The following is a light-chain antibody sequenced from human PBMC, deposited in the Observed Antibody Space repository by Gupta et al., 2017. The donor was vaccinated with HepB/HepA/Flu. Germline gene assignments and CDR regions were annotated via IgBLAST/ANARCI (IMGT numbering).Light chain of an antibody. V-gene: IGLV1-44*01. Sequence: HYVLAQPPSASGTPGQRVTISCSGRTSNIGTNTVTWYQQLPGAAPKLLIYSNNQRPSGVPDRFSASKSGTSASLAISGLQSEDEADYYCATWDDSLSGQVFGGGTKLTVL. CDR1: TSNIGTNT. CDR3: ATWDDSLSGQV. CDR2: SNN. J-gene: IGLJ2*01.